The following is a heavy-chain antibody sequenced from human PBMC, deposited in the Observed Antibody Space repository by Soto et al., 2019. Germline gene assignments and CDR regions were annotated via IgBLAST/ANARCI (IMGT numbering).Heavy chain of an antibody. CDR1: GFTFDDYA. V-gene: IGHV3-9*01. CDR3: AKGQLVVVAATHGVDWFDP. CDR2: ISWNSGSI. Sequence: EVQLVESGGGLVQPGRSLRLSCAASGFTFDDYAMHWVRQAPGKGLEWVSGISWNSGSIGYADSEKGRFTISRDNAKNSLYLQMNSLRAEDTALYYCAKGQLVVVAATHGVDWFDPWGQGTLVTVSS. D-gene: IGHD2-15*01. J-gene: IGHJ5*02.